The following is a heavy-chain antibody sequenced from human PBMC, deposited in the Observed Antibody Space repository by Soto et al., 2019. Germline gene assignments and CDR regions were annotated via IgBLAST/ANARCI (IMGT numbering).Heavy chain of an antibody. Sequence: ASVKVSCKASGYTFTSYGINWVRQAPGRGLEWMGWINPGNGNTKYSQQFQGRVIIDRDTSASTAYMELSSLRSEDTAVCYCARGGYFDSSNYLAYWGLGTLVTVSS. D-gene: IGHD3-22*01. CDR3: ARGGYFDSSNYLAY. J-gene: IGHJ4*02. V-gene: IGHV1-3*01. CDR1: GYTFTSYG. CDR2: INPGNGNT.